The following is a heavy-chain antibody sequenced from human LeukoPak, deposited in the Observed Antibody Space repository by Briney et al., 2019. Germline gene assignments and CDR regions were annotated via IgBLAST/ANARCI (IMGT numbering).Heavy chain of an antibody. CDR3: ARGIYGSGSYYNEPTYYFDY. CDR2: INHSGST. D-gene: IGHD3-10*01. J-gene: IGHJ4*02. Sequence: SETLSLTCAVYGGSFSGYYWSWIRQPPGKGLEWIGEINHSGSTNYNPSLKSRVTISVDTSKNQFSLKLSSVTAADTAVYYCARGIYGSGSYYNEPTYYFDYWGQGTLVTVSS. CDR1: GGSFSGYY. V-gene: IGHV4-34*01.